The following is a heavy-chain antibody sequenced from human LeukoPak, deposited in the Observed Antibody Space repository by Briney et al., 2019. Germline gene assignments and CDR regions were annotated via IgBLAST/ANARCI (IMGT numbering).Heavy chain of an antibody. CDR3: AKRETYYDFLSGYYLDY. V-gene: IGHV3-23*01. CDR1: GFTFSSYA. Sequence: GGSLRLSCAASGFTFSSYAMSWVRPAPGEGLEWVPAISGSGGSTYYADSVKGRFTISRDNSKNTLYLQMNSLRAEDTAVYYCAKRETYYDFLSGYYLDYWGQGTLVTVSS. CDR2: ISGSGGST. J-gene: IGHJ4*02. D-gene: IGHD3-3*01.